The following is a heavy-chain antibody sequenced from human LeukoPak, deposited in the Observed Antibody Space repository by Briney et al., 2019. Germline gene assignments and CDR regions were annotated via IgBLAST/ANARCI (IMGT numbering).Heavy chain of an antibody. Sequence: ASVKVSCKVSGYTLTELSMHWVRQAPGKGLEWMGGFDPEDGETIYAQKFQGRVTMAEDTSTDTAYMELSSLRSEDTAVYYCARDYDFWSGVDYWGQGTLFTVSS. J-gene: IGHJ4*02. V-gene: IGHV1-24*01. CDR2: FDPEDGET. CDR1: GYTLTELS. CDR3: ARDYDFWSGVDY. D-gene: IGHD3-3*01.